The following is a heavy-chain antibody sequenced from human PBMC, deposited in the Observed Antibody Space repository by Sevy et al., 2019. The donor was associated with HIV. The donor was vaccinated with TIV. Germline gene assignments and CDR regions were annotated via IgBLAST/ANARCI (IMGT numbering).Heavy chain of an antibody. CDR2: INPNSGGT. CDR3: ARDHQYRAYYYDSSGYYYEVWDY. Sequence: ASVKVSCKASGYTFTGYYMHWVRQAPGQGLEWMGWINPNSGGTNYAQKFQGRVTMTRDTSISTAYMELSRLGSDDTAVYYCARDHQYRAYYYDSSGYYYEVWDYWGQGTLVTVSS. J-gene: IGHJ4*02. D-gene: IGHD3-22*01. CDR1: GYTFTGYY. V-gene: IGHV1-2*02.